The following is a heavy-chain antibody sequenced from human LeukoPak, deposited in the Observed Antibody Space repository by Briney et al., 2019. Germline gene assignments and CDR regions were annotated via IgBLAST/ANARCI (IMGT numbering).Heavy chain of an antibody. CDR2: IIPIFGTA. D-gene: IGHD3-22*01. Sequence: GASVKVSCKASGYTFTSYGISWVRQAPGQGLEWMGGIIPIFGTANYAQKFQGRVTITADESTSTAYMELSSLRSEDTAVYYCANRGYDSSGYLAHFDYWGQGTLVTVSS. CDR3: ANRGYDSSGYLAHFDY. J-gene: IGHJ4*02. CDR1: GYTFTSYG. V-gene: IGHV1-69*13.